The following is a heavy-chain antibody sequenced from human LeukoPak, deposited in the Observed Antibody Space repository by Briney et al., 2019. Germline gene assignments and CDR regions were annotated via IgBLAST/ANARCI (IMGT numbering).Heavy chain of an antibody. Sequence: ASVKVSCKTSGGTFSSYAITWVRQTPGQGLEWMGGIIPIFGTTNYAQKFQGRVTMTRDMSTSTVYMELSSLRSEDTAVYYCARDPLHYGDYVDWDYWGQGTLVTVSS. V-gene: IGHV1-69*05. D-gene: IGHD4-17*01. CDR2: IIPIFGTT. CDR1: GGTFSSYA. J-gene: IGHJ4*02. CDR3: ARDPLHYGDYVDWDY.